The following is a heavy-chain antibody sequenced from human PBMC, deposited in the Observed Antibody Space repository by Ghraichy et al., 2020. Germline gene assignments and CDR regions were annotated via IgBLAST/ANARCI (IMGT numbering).Heavy chain of an antibody. J-gene: IGHJ4*02. CDR3: ARDVMGNGYSDFDY. Sequence: LSLTCAASGFTFSNCGMNWARQAPGKGLEWVSYISSSSSTIYYADSVKGRFTISRDNAKNSLYLQMNSLRDEDTAVYYCARDVMGNGYSDFDYWGQGTLVTVSS. D-gene: IGHD3-22*01. V-gene: IGHV3-48*02. CDR1: GFTFSNCG. CDR2: ISSSSSTI.